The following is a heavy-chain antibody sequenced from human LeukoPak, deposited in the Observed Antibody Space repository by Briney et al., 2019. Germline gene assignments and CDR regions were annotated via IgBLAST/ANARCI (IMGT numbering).Heavy chain of an antibody. CDR3: ARVRDYGDYTNWFDP. D-gene: IGHD4-17*01. CDR1: GFAFRSYA. CDR2: ISGSGGST. J-gene: IGHJ5*02. Sequence: GGALRLSCAASGFAFRSYAMSWVRHAPGKGLEWVSAISGSGGSTYYADSVKGRFTISRDNSKNTLYLQMNSLRAEDTAVYYCARVRDYGDYTNWFDPWGQGTLVTVSS. V-gene: IGHV3-23*01.